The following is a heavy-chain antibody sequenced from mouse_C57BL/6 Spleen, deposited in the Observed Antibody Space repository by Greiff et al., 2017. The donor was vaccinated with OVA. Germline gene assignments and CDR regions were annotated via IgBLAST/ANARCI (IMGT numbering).Heavy chain of an antibody. CDR2: INPYNGDT. V-gene: IGHV1-20*01. CDR1: GYSFTGYF. J-gene: IGHJ2*01. Sequence: VQLQQSGPELVKPGASVKISCKASGYSFTGYFMNWVMQSHGKSLEWIGRINPYNGDTFYNQKFKCKATLTVDKSSSTAHMELRSLTSEDSAVYYCAGGGSFDYWGQGTTLTVSS. CDR3: AGGGSFDY.